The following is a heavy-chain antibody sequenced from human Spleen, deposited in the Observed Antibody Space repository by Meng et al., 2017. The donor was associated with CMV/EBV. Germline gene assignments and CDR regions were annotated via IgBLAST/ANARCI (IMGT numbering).Heavy chain of an antibody. CDR1: GGSISTSGYY. D-gene: IGHD6-19*01. CDR3: VRSSAWVRTGFDP. J-gene: IGHJ5*02. Sequence: PQLQESGPVTVSPSEALSLPCRVSGGSISTSGYYWGWIRQPPGKGLEWIGSIGHSGFTYYTPSLKSRVTVSIDTSRNQFSLWLTSVTAADTAVYYCVRSSAWVRTGFDPWGQGTLVTVSP. CDR2: IGHSGFT. V-gene: IGHV4-39*01.